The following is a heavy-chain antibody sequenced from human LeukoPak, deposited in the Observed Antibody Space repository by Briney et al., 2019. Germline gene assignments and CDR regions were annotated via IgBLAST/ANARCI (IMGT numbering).Heavy chain of an antibody. Sequence: SETLSLTCAVYGGSFSGYYWSWIRQHPGKGLEWIGEINHSGSTNYNPSLKSRVTISVDTSKNQFSLKLSSVTAADTAVYYCAWIGYSYGYWGQGTLVTVSS. CDR2: INHSGST. D-gene: IGHD5-18*01. V-gene: IGHV4-34*01. J-gene: IGHJ4*02. CDR1: GGSFSGYY. CDR3: AWIGYSYGY.